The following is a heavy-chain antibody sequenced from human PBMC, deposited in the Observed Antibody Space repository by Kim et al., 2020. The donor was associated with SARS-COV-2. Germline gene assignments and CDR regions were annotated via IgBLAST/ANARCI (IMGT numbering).Heavy chain of an antibody. J-gene: IGHJ4*02. D-gene: IGHD3-22*01. CDR1: GFTFSDYY. CDR2: ISSSGSTI. Sequence: GGSLRLSCAASGFTFSDYYMSWIRQAPGKGLEWVSYISSSGSTIYYADSVKGRFTISRDNAKNSLYLQMNSLRAEDTAVYYWARVMYYYDSSGLDYWGQGTLVTVSS. CDR3: ARVMYYYDSSGLDY. V-gene: IGHV3-11*01.